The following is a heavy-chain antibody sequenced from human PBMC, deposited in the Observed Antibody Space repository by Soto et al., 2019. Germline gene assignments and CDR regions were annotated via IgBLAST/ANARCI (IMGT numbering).Heavy chain of an antibody. CDR3: ARDQRYSSGWFPYYFDY. J-gene: IGHJ4*02. Sequence: QVQLQESGPGLVKPSQTLSLTCTVSGGSISSGGYYWSWIRQHPGKGLEWIGYIYYSGSTYYNPSLKSRVTISVDTSKNRFSLKLSSVTAADTAVYYCARDQRYSSGWFPYYFDYWGQGTLVTVSS. CDR2: IYYSGST. V-gene: IGHV4-31*03. CDR1: GGSISSGGYY. D-gene: IGHD6-19*01.